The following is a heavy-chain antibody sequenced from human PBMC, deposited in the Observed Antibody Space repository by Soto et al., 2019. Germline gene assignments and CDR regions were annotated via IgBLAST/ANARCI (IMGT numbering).Heavy chain of an antibody. CDR3: ARSQGSSTSLEIYYYYYYGMDV. CDR2: IIPISGTA. CDR1: GGTFSSYA. J-gene: IGHJ6*02. Sequence: QVQLVQSGAEVKKPGSSVKVSCKASGGTFSSYAISWVRQAPGQGLEWMGGIIPISGTANYAQKFQGRVTITADESTSTAYMELSSPRSKDTAVYYCARSQGSSTSLEIYYYYYYGMDVWGQGTTVTVSS. V-gene: IGHV1-69*01. D-gene: IGHD2-2*01.